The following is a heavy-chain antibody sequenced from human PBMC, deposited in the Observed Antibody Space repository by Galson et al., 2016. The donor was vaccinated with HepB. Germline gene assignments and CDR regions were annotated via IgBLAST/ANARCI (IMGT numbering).Heavy chain of an antibody. CDR2: IFYSGAT. CDR1: GVSIRSGGYY. V-gene: IGHV4-31*03. Sequence: TLSLTCNVSGVSIRSGGYYWSWIRQHPGKGLEWIGNIFYSGATEYNPSPKSRVTITVDTSKNQFSLKLSSVTAADTAIYFCARDHPLYGDFSAFDIWGPGTMVPVSS. D-gene: IGHD4-17*01. CDR3: ARDHPLYGDFSAFDI. J-gene: IGHJ3*02.